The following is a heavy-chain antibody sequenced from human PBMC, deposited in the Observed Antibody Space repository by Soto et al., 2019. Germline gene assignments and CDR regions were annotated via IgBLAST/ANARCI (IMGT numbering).Heavy chain of an antibody. CDR2: IFSAGST. J-gene: IGHJ4*02. V-gene: IGHV3-53*02. CDR3: ASHPASRE. CDR1: GFTVFNNY. Sequence: EVQLVETGGGLVQPGGSLRLSCAASGFTVFNNYMSWVRQAPGEGMEWVSVIFSAGSTSYADCVKGGFTVSRDSSKNTLCLQMNRLRAEDPAVYYCASHPASREWGKGTLVTVSP.